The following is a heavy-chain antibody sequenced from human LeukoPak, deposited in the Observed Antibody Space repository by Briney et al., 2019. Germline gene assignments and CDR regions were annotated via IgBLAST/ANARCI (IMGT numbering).Heavy chain of an antibody. Sequence: SSEPVSCKASGGTFSSYAISWVRQAPGQGLEWMGGIIPIFGTANYAQKFQGRVTITADESTSTAHMELSSLRSEDTAVYYCASPGRYCSGGSCYPYYYYGMDVWGQRTTVTVSS. CDR2: IIPIFGTA. CDR1: GGTFSSYA. V-gene: IGHV1-69*01. CDR3: ASPGRYCSGGSCYPYYYYGMDV. D-gene: IGHD2-15*01. J-gene: IGHJ6*02.